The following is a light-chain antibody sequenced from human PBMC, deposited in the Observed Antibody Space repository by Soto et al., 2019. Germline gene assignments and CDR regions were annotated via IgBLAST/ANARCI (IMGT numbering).Light chain of an antibody. CDR1: QSVGSY. Sequence: EIVLTQSPATLSLSPGERATLSCRASQSVGSYLAWYQQKPGQAPSLLIYDASNRATGIPARFSGSGSGTDVTLTISSLEPEDFAVYYCQQRSDWPSTFGQGTRLEIK. J-gene: IGKJ5*01. V-gene: IGKV3-11*01. CDR2: DAS. CDR3: QQRSDWPST.